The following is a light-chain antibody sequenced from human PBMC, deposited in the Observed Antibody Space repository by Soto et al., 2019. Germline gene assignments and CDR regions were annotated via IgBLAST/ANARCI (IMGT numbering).Light chain of an antibody. CDR2: GAS. J-gene: IGKJ5*01. CDR3: LQHNFYHPT. V-gene: IGKV1-17*03. Sequence: DIQMTQSPSAMSASVGDRVTITCRASQGIHKYLAWFQQKPGKVPKRLIYGASNLQSGVPSRFSGSGSGTEFTIRISSVQCEDFSTYYCLQHNFYHPTFGQGTRLE. CDR1: QGIHKY.